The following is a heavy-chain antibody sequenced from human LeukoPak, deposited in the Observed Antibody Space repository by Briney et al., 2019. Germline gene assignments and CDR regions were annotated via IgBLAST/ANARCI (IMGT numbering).Heavy chain of an antibody. V-gene: IGHV3-48*01. Sequence: PGGSLRLSCAASGFTFSSYSMNWVRQAPGKGLEWVSYISSSSSTIYYADSVKGRFTISRDNSKNTFYLQMNSLRVDDTAIYYCAKEGIYLKSSLEDWGQGTPVTVSS. CDR1: GFTFSSYS. CDR2: ISSSSSTI. CDR3: AKEGIYLKSSLED. D-gene: IGHD2/OR15-2a*01. J-gene: IGHJ4*02.